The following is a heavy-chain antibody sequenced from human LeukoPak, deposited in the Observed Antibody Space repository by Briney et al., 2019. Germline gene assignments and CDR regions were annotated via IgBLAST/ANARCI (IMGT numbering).Heavy chain of an antibody. Sequence: SETLSLTCSVSGGSISSSNYYWAWIRQSPGKGLEWIGTIFYNGATQFNPSLKSRVTLSVDTSKSQFALKLSSVTAADTAVYYCAKSYFDYSTYYSYYFNLWGQGALVTVSS. CDR1: GGSISSSNYY. CDR2: IFYNGAT. CDR3: AKSYFDYSTYYSYYFNL. V-gene: IGHV4-39*06. D-gene: IGHD4-11*01. J-gene: IGHJ4*02.